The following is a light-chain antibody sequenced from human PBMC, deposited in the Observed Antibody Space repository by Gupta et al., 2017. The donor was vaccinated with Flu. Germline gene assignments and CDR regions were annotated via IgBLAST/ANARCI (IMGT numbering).Light chain of an antibody. CDR1: QNSSTH. J-gene: IGKJ1*01. CDR3: QQSYSTL. CDR2: AAS. V-gene: IGKV1-39*01. Sequence: DIQVTQSPSSLSASVGDRVTISCRASQNSSTHLNWYQQKPGKAPKLLIYAASSLQSGVPSRFSGSGSGTDFTLTITSLQPEDSATYYCQQSYSTLFSQGTKVEIK.